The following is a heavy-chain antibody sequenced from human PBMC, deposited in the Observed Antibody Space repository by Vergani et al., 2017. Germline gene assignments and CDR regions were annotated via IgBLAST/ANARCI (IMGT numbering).Heavy chain of an antibody. D-gene: IGHD2-2*01. J-gene: IGHJ2*01. V-gene: IGHV4-61*02. CDR1: GGSISSGSYY. CDR3: ARGIVVVPAAMIWYFDL. CDR2: IYTSGST. Sequence: QVQLQESGPGLVKPSQTLSLTCTVSGGSISSGSYYWSWIRQPAGKGLEWIGRIYTSGSTNYNPSLKSRVTISVDTSKNQFSLKLSSVTAADTAVYYCARGIVVVPAAMIWYFDLWGRGTLVTVSS.